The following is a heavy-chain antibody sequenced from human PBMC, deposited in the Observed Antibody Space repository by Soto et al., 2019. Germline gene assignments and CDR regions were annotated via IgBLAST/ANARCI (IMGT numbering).Heavy chain of an antibody. Sequence: EVQLLESGGGLVQPGGSLRLSCAASGFTFSNYAMSWVRQAPGKGLEWVSSIHGSGAGTYYADSVKGRITVSRDDSKDTLYLQMSSQTVDDTAVYYCANDAVARNGGWDWFDPWGQGTLVTVAS. J-gene: IGHJ5*02. CDR3: ANDAVARNGGWDWFDP. CDR2: IHGSGAGT. V-gene: IGHV3-23*01. D-gene: IGHD6-19*01. CDR1: GFTFSNYA.